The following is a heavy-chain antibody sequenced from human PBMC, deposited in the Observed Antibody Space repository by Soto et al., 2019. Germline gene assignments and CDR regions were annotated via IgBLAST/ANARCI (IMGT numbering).Heavy chain of an antibody. J-gene: IGHJ4*02. CDR3: ATRAVPAALLYLDY. V-gene: IGHV3-23*01. Sequence: GGSLRLSCAASGFTFTTFAMTGVFQAPGKGLEWVSAIGGNGANTYYADSVKGRFTISRDNSKNTLYLQMNSLRAEDSAVYYCATRAVPAALLYLDYWGLGTLVTVSS. CDR1: GFTFTTFA. D-gene: IGHD2-2*02. CDR2: IGGNGANT.